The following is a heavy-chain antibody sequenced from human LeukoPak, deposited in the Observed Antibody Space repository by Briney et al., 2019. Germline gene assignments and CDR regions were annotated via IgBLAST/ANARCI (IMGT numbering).Heavy chain of an antibody. D-gene: IGHD3-3*01. CDR3: ARARSITIFGVVIPRGDYMDV. V-gene: IGHV4-59*01. J-gene: IGHJ6*03. CDR2: IYYSGST. CDR1: GGSISSYY. Sequence: SETLSLTCTVSGGSISSYYWSWIRQPPGKGLEWIGYIYYSGSTNYNPSLKSRVTTSVDTSKNQFSLKLSSVTAADTAVYYCARARSITIFGVVIPRGDYMDVWGKGTTVTVSS.